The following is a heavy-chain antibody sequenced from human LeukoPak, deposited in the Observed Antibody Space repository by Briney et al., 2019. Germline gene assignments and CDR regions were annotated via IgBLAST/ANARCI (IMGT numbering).Heavy chain of an antibody. CDR2: INSGGSST. CDR3: ARANYYYDSSGYCY. D-gene: IGHD3-22*01. CDR1: GFTFTSYW. Sequence: GGSLRLSCAASGFTFTSYWMHWVRQVPGKGLVWAPRINSGGSSTSHADSVKGRFTISRDNAKNTLYLQMNSLRAEDTAVYYCARANYYYDSSGYCYWGQGTLVTVSS. V-gene: IGHV3-74*01. J-gene: IGHJ4*02.